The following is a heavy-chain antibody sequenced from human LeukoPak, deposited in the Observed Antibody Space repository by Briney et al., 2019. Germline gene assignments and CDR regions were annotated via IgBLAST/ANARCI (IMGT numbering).Heavy chain of an antibody. J-gene: IGHJ4*02. D-gene: IGHD4-11*01. CDR3: AKDSYSKGDY. CDR2: ISYDGSNK. Sequence: QPGGSLRLSCAASGFTFSSYGMHWVRQAPGKGLEWVAVISYDGSNKYYADSVKGRFAISRDNAQNSFYLQMNSLETDDTAVYYCAKDSYSKGDYWGQGTLVTVSS. CDR1: GFTFSSYG. V-gene: IGHV3-30*18.